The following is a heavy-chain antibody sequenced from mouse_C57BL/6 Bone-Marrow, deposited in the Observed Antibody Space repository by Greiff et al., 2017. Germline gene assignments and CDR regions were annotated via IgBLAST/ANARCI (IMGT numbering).Heavy chain of an antibody. Sequence: QVQLQQFGAELVKPGASVKLSCKASGYTFTEYTIHWVKQRSGQGLEWIGWFFPGSGSIKYNEKFKDNDTLTADKSSSPVYMELSRLKSEDSAVYFSARHEDGAPAYGSSFDYWGQGTTLTVSS. CDR3: ARHEDGAPAYGSSFDY. J-gene: IGHJ2*01. D-gene: IGHD1-1*01. CDR1: GYTFTEYT. CDR2: FFPGSGSI. V-gene: IGHV1-62-2*01.